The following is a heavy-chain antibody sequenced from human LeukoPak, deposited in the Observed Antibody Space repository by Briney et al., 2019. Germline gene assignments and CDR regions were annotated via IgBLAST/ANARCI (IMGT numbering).Heavy chain of an antibody. J-gene: IGHJ4*02. Sequence: GGSLRLSCAASGFTFSSYSMNWVRQAPGKGLEWVSSISSSSSYIYYADSVKGRFTISRDNAKNSLYLQMNSLRAEDTAVYYCASRYDYGDYGLSYWGQGTLVTVSS. CDR1: GFTFSSYS. V-gene: IGHV3-21*01. CDR2: ISSSSSYI. D-gene: IGHD4-17*01. CDR3: ASRYDYGDYGLSY.